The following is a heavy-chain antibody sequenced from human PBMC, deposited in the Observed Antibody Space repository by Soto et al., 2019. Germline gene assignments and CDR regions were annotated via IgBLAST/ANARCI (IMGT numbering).Heavy chain of an antibody. CDR2: INAGNGNT. D-gene: IGHD1-26*01. J-gene: IGHJ4*02. CDR3: ARDEEWEHLYFDC. CDR1: GYTFTSYA. V-gene: IGHV1-3*01. Sequence: ASVKVSSKASGYTFTSYAMHWVRQAPGQRLEWMGWINAGNGNTKYSQKFQGRVTITRGTSASTAYMELSSLRSDDTAVYYCARDEEWEHLYFDCWGQGTLGTVSS.